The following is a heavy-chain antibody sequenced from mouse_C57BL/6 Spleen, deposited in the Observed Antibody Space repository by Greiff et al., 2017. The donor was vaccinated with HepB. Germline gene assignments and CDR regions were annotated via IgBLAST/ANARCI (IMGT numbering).Heavy chain of an antibody. D-gene: IGHD1-1*01. CDR2: IYPGDGDT. CDR1: GYAFSSSW. J-gene: IGHJ1*03. CDR3: ARSGGSSYPYWYFDV. Sequence: VQLQQSGPELVKPGASVKISCKASGYAFSSSWMNWVKQRPGKGLEWIGRIYPGDGDTYYNGKFKGKATLTADKSSSTAYMQLSSLTSEDSAVYFCARSGGSSYPYWYFDVWGTGTTVTVSS. V-gene: IGHV1-82*01.